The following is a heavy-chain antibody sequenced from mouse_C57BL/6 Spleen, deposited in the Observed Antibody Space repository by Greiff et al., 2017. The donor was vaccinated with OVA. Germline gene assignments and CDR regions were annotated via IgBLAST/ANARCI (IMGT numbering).Heavy chain of an antibody. CDR3: ARAKGYGNYGGDAMDY. V-gene: IGHV1-81*01. CDR2: IYPSSGNT. CDR1: GYTFTSYG. J-gene: IGHJ4*01. Sequence: VQLQQSGAELARPGASVKLSCKASGYTFTSYGISWVKQRTGQGLEWIGEIYPSSGNTYYNEKFKGKATLTADKSSSTAYMELRSLTSEDSAVYFCARAKGYGNYGGDAMDYWGQGTSVTVSS. D-gene: IGHD2-10*02.